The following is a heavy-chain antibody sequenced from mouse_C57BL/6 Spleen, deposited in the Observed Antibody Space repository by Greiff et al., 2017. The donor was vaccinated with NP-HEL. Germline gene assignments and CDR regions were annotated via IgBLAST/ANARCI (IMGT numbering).Heavy chain of an antibody. J-gene: IGHJ3*01. V-gene: IGHV1-76*01. CDR2: IYPGSGNT. Sequence: QVQLQQSGAELVRPGASVKLSCKASGYTFTDYYINWVKQRPGQGLEWIARIYPGSGNTYYNEKFKGKATLTAEKSSSTAYMQLSSLTSEDSAVHFCARSFAYWGQGTLVTVSA. CDR1: GYTFTDYY. CDR3: ARSFAY.